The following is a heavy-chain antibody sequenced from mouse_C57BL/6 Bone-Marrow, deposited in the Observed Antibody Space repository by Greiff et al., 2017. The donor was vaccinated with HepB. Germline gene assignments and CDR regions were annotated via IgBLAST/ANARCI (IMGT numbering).Heavy chain of an antibody. CDR3: ARERLVGDWDYFDY. J-gene: IGHJ2*01. CDR1: GYTFTSYW. CDR2: IHPNSGST. V-gene: IGHV1-64*01. D-gene: IGHD2-13*01. Sequence: QVQLQQSGAELVKPGASVKLSCKASGYTFTSYWMHWVKQRPGQGLEWIGMIHPNSGSTNYNEKFKSKATLTVDKSSSTAYMQVSSLTSEDSAVDYCARERLVGDWDYFDYWGQGTTLTVSS.